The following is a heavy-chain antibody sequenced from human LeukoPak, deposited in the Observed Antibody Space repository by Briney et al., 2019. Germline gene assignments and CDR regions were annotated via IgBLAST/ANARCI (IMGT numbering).Heavy chain of an antibody. Sequence: ASVKVSCKASGYTFTNYGISWVRQAPGQGLEWMGWISAYNGNTNYAQKLQGRVTMITDTSTSTAYMNLRSLRSDDTAVYYCAREDCSGGSCYSLSLTPVFHVFDIWGQGTMVTVSS. CDR3: AREDCSGGSCYSLSLTPVFHVFDI. CDR2: ISAYNGNT. J-gene: IGHJ3*02. D-gene: IGHD2-15*01. CDR1: GYTFTNYG. V-gene: IGHV1-18*01.